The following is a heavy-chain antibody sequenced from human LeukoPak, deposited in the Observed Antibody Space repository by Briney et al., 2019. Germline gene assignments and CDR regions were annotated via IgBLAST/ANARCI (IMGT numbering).Heavy chain of an antibody. V-gene: IGHV1-69*13. J-gene: IGHJ4*02. CDR3: ASGWYSDRLFDY. Sequence: GASVKVSCKATGGTFSSYAISWVRQAPGQGLEWMGGIIPIFGTANYAQKFQGRVTITADESTSTAYMELSSLRSEDTAVYYCASGWYSDRLFDYWGQGTLVTVSS. D-gene: IGHD6-19*01. CDR2: IIPIFGTA. CDR1: GGTFSSYA.